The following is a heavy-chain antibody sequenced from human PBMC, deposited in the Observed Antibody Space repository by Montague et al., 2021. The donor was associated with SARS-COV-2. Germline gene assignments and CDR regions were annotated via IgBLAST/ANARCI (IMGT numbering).Heavy chain of an antibody. CDR3: ARHLPVGGVRP. V-gene: IGHV4-59*08. J-gene: IGHJ5*02. CDR1: GGSISSYY. Sequence: SETLSLTCTVSGGSISSYYWSWIRQPPGKGLEWIGYIYYSGSTNYNPSLKSRVTISVDTSKNQFSLKLSSVTAADTAVYYCARHLPVGGVRPWGRGTLVTVSS. CDR2: IYYSGST. D-gene: IGHD2-8*02.